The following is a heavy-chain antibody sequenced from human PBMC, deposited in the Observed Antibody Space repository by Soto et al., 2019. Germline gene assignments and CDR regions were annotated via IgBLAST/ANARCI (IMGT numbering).Heavy chain of an antibody. J-gene: IGHJ5*02. CDR3: ARARTTYSSSSLGWFDP. CDR2: IIPIFGTA. D-gene: IGHD6-6*01. Sequence: QVQLVQSGAEVKKPGSSVTVSCKASGGTFSSYAISWVRQAPGQGLEWMGGIIPIFGTANYAQKFQGRVTITADESTSTAYMELSSLRSEDTAVYYCARARTTYSSSSLGWFDPWGQGTLVTVSS. V-gene: IGHV1-69*01. CDR1: GGTFSSYA.